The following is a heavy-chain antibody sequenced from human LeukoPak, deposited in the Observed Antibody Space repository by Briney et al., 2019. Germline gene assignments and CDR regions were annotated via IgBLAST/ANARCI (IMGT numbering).Heavy chain of an antibody. V-gene: IGHV3-23*01. CDR2: ISGSGGST. J-gene: IGHJ4*02. CDR3: AKYIVVVVAANEDYFDY. D-gene: IGHD2-15*01. CDR1: GFTFSNYW. Sequence: GGSLRLSCAASGFTFSNYWMSWVRQAPGKGLEWVSAISGSGGSTYYADSVKGRFTISRDNSKNTLYLQMNSLRAEDTAVYYCAKYIVVVVAANEDYFDYWGQGTLVTVSS.